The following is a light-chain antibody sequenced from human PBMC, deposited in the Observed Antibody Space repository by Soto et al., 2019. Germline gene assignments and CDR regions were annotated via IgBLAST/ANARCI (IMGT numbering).Light chain of an antibody. CDR2: DAS. CDR1: QSISSW. J-gene: IGKJ1*01. CDR3: QXYNSYST. Sequence: DIQMTQSPSTLSASVGDRVTITCRASQSISSWLAWYQQKPGKAPKLLIYDASSLESGVPSRFSGSGSGTEFTLTISSLQPDDFATYYCQXYNSYSTFGQGTKVDIK. V-gene: IGKV1-5*01.